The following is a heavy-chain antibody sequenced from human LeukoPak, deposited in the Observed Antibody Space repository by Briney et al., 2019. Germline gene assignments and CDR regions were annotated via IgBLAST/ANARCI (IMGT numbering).Heavy chain of an antibody. J-gene: IGHJ6*02. CDR2: ISSSSSTI. V-gene: IGHV3-48*01. Sequence: GGSLRLSCAASGFTFSSYCMSWVRQAPGKGLEWVSYISSSSSTIYYADSVKGRFTISRDNAKNSLYLQMNSLRAEDTAVYYCARDGSSDSSGWYRYYYYYGMDVWGQGTTVTVSS. D-gene: IGHD6-19*01. CDR3: ARDGSSDSSGWYRYYYYYGMDV. CDR1: GFTFSSYC.